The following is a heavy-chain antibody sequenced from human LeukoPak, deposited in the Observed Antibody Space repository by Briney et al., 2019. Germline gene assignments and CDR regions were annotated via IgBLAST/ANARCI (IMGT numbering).Heavy chain of an antibody. CDR3: ARLYYDSRGYYWFDR. J-gene: IGHJ5*02. CDR1: GGSIISTSFY. V-gene: IGHV4-39*01. D-gene: IGHD3-22*01. CDR2: IYHSGST. Sequence: SETLSLTCTVSGGSIISTSFYWGWIPQPPGKGLAWLGSIYHSGSTYDNPSLKRRVTISVDRSKNQFSLKLSSVTAADTAVYYCARLYYDSRGYYWFDRWGQGTLVTVSS.